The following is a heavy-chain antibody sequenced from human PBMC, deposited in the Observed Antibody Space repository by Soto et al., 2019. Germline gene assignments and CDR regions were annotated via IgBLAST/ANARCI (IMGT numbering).Heavy chain of an antibody. CDR3: ASAGGGYYYYMDV. CDR1: GGTFSSYT. CDR2: IIPILGIA. D-gene: IGHD3-10*01. J-gene: IGHJ6*03. V-gene: IGHV1-69*02. Sequence: EASVKVSCKASGGTFSSYTISWVRQAPGQGLEWMGRIIPILGIANYAQKFQGRVTITADKSTSTAYMELSSLRSEDTAVYYCASAGGGYYYYMDVWGKGTTVTVSS.